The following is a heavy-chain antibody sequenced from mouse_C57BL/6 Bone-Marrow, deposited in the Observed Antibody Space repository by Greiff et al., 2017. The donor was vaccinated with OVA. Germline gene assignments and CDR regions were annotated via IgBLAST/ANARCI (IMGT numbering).Heavy chain of an antibody. CDR3: STITTLVARYFYV. Sequence: QVQLKESGAELAKPGASVKLSCKASGYTFTSYWMHWVKQRPGQGLEWIGYINPSSGHTKYNQKFTDKATLTADKSSSTAYMQLSSLTYEYSAFYYCSTITTLVARYFYVWDSGTAVTVTS. J-gene: IGHJ1*01. CDR2: INPSSGHT. CDR1: GYTFTSYW. D-gene: IGHD1-1*01. V-gene: IGHV1-7*01.